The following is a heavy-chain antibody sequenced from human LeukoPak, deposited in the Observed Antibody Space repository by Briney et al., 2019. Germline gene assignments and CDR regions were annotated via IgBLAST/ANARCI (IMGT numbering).Heavy chain of an antibody. CDR3: AREVVVTAFFDY. D-gene: IGHD2-21*02. V-gene: IGHV3-7*01. CDR1: GFDFSSYW. J-gene: IGHJ4*02. Sequence: GGSLRLSCAASGFDFSSYWMSWVRQAPGKGLEWVANIKQDGSEKYYVDSVKGRFTISRDNAKNSLYLQMNSLRAEDTAVYYCAREVVVTAFFDYWGQGTLVTVSS. CDR2: IKQDGSEK.